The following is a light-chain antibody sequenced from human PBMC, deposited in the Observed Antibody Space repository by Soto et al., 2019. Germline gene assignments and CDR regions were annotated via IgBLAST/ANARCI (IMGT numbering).Light chain of an antibody. J-gene: IGKJ4*01. CDR1: HSVSSNY. V-gene: IGKV3-11*01. CDR3: QQRSNWPLT. CDR2: DAS. Sequence: EIVLTPSPATLSLSPGERATLSCRASHSVSSNYLAWYQQKPARAPRLLICDASSRATGIPARFSGSGCETFFTTTISLLAAEDFVFYYWQQRSNWPLTFGRGTKVDIK.